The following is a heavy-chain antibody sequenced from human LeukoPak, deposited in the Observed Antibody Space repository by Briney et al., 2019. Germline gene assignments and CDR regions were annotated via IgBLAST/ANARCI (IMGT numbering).Heavy chain of an antibody. J-gene: IGHJ4*02. V-gene: IGHV3-23*01. CDR2: ISGSASST. CDR3: ARDLGGYSYGSHFDY. D-gene: IGHD5-18*01. CDR1: GFTVSSNY. Sequence: GGSLRLSCAASGFTVSSNYMSWVRQAPGKGLEWVSAISGSASSTYYADSVKGRFTISRDNARHTLFLQMNSLRAEDTAVYYCARDLGGYSYGSHFDYWGQGTLVTVSS.